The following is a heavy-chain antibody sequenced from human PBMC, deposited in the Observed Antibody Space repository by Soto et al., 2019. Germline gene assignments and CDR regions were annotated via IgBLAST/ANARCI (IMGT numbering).Heavy chain of an antibody. Sequence: PSETLSLTCSVSGGSISSYYWSWIRQPPGKGLEWIGYIYYSGSTNYNPSLKSRVTISVDTSKNQFSLKLSSVTAADTAVYYCAREYYYDSSGYYNKYRGWFEPWGQGTLVTVSS. V-gene: IGHV4-59*12. CDR3: AREYYYDSSGYYNKYRGWFEP. CDR2: IYYSGST. J-gene: IGHJ5*02. CDR1: GGSISSYY. D-gene: IGHD3-22*01.